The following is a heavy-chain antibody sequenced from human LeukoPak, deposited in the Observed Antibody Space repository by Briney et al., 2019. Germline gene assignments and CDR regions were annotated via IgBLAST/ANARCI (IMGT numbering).Heavy chain of an antibody. Sequence: PGGSLRLSCAASGFTSSSYAMHWVRQAPGKGLEWVAVISYDGSNKYYADSVKGRFTISRDNSKNTLYLQMNSLRAEDTAVYYCARDRAPSGSYYYYYGVDVWGQGTTVTVSS. CDR2: ISYDGSNK. V-gene: IGHV3-30*04. J-gene: IGHJ6*02. CDR1: GFTSSSYA. D-gene: IGHD1-26*01. CDR3: ARDRAPSGSYYYYYGVDV.